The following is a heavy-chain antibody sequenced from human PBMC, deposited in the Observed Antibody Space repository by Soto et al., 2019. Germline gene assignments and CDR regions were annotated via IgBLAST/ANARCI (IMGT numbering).Heavy chain of an antibody. Sequence: QVQLQESGPGLVKPSETLSLTCTVSGGSISNYYWSWIRQPPGKGLEWIGYIYYSGSTNYNPSLKSRVTISVDTSKNQFSLKLSSVTAADTAVYYCARASPYSSGWDNWFDPWGQGTLVTVSS. D-gene: IGHD6-19*01. CDR3: ARASPYSSGWDNWFDP. CDR1: GGSISNYY. CDR2: IYYSGST. J-gene: IGHJ5*02. V-gene: IGHV4-59*01.